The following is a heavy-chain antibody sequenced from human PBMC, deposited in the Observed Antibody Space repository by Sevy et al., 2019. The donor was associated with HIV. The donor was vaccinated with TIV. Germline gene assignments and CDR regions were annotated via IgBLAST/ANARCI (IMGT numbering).Heavy chain of an antibody. V-gene: IGHV3-7*03. D-gene: IGHD3-22*01. CDR3: ARDKNHYDRSVYYDAFDI. CDR2: IKEDGSDK. CDR1: GFTLSSFW. Sequence: GGSLRLSCAASGFTLSSFWMTWVRQAPGKGLEWVANIKEDGSDKNYVDSVKGRFTISRHNAKNSLYLQMNSLRAEDTAVYYCARDKNHYDRSVYYDAFDIWGQGTMVTVSS. J-gene: IGHJ3*02.